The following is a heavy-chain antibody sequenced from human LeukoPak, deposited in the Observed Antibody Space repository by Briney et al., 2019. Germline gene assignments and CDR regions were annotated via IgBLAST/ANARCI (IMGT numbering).Heavy chain of an antibody. Sequence: ASVKVSCKASGYTFTSYGISWVRQAPGQGLEWMGWISAYNGNTDYAQSLQGRVTMAIDTSTSTVYMELRSLRSDDTAVYYCARDVGRSHDLDYWGQGTLVTVSS. J-gene: IGHJ4*02. D-gene: IGHD3-16*01. V-gene: IGHV1-18*01. CDR3: ARDVGRSHDLDY. CDR2: ISAYNGNT. CDR1: GYTFTSYG.